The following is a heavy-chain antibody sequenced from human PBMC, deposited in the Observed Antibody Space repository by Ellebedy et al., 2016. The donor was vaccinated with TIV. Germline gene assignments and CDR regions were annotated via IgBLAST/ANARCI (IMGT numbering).Heavy chain of an antibody. V-gene: IGHV3-74*01. CDR2: INSDGSST. D-gene: IGHD6-19*01. CDR1: GFTFSRYW. J-gene: IGHJ2*01. Sequence: GGSLRLXXAASGFTFSRYWMHWVRQAPGKGLVWVSRINSDGSSTSYADSVKGRFTISRDNAKNTLYLQMNSLRAEDTAVYYCARGGIAVAEGYCDLWGRGTLVTVSS. CDR3: ARGGIAVAEGYCDL.